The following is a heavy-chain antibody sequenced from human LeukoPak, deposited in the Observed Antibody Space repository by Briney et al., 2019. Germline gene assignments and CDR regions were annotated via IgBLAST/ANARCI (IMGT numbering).Heavy chain of an antibody. J-gene: IGHJ5*02. D-gene: IGHD3-3*01. CDR3: ARDQPYYDCWSSPRGDNRFVT. V-gene: IGHV1-69*06. CDR2: IIPISSTT. CDR1: RGTFSSYA. Sequence: SVNVSRRAWRGTFSSYAVSCVRQAPGQGLEWMGRIIPISSTTNYAQKFQGRVTISANTSTSTAYMELSSMRSADTAVYYCARDQPYYDCWSSPRGDNRFVTSGPGNLVIVSS.